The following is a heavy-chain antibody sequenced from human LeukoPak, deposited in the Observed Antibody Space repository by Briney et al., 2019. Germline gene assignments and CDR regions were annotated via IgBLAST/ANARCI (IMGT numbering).Heavy chain of an antibody. CDR3: ARDLVISSSIYYYGMDV. V-gene: IGHV3-33*01. J-gene: IGHJ6*02. CDR2: IWYDGSNK. Sequence: GRSLRPSCAASGFTFSSYGMPWVRQAPGKGLEWVAVIWYDGSNKYYADSVKGRFTISRDNSKNTLYLQMNSLRAEDTAVYYCARDLVISSSIYYYGMDVWGQGTTVTVSS. CDR1: GFTFSSYG. D-gene: IGHD6-13*01.